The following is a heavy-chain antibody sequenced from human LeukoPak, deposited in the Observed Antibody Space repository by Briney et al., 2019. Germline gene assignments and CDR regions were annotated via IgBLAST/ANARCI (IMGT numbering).Heavy chain of an antibody. Sequence: PGGSLRLSCAASGFTFSNYGMSWVRQVPGKGLEWVSAISGSGGSTINADSVKGRFTISRDNSKNILYLQMNSLRAEDTAVYYCAKDATYDENYYFDYWGQGTLVTVSS. J-gene: IGHJ4*02. CDR3: AKDATYDENYYFDY. CDR1: GFTFSNYG. V-gene: IGHV3-23*01. CDR2: ISGSGGST. D-gene: IGHD3-22*01.